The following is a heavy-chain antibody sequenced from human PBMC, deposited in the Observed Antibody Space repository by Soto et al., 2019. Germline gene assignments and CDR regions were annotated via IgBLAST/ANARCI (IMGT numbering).Heavy chain of an antibody. D-gene: IGHD3-3*01. J-gene: IGHJ6*03. V-gene: IGHV4-59*08. Sequence: SETLSLTCTVSGGSISSYYWSWIRQPPGKGLEWIGYIYYSGSTNYNPSLKSRVTISVDTSKNQFSLKLSSVTAADTAVYYCARQITIFGVSLAPIYYMDVWGKGSTVTVSS. CDR2: IYYSGST. CDR1: GGSISSYY. CDR3: ARQITIFGVSLAPIYYMDV.